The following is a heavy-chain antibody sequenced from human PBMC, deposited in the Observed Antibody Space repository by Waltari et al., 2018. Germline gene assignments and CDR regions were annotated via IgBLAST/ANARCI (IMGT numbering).Heavy chain of an antibody. CDR1: GCPISRSSYY. V-gene: IGHV4-39*01. CDR3: ARHVLGYSSGWYYFDY. CDR2: IYYSGST. Sequence: QLQLQESGPGLVKPSENLALTCNVPGCPISRSSYYWGWIRQPPGKGLEWIGSIYYSGSTYYNPSLKSRVTISVDTSKNQFSLKLSSVTAADTAVYYCARHVLGYSSGWYYFDYWGQGTLVTVSS. J-gene: IGHJ4*02. D-gene: IGHD6-19*01.